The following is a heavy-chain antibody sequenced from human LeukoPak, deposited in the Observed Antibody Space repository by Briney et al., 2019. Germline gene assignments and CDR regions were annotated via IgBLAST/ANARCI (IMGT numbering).Heavy chain of an antibody. CDR3: AITPLITMVRGVIDDAFDI. CDR1: GFTFSNYA. V-gene: IGHV3-30*04. Sequence: PGRSLRLSCAASGFTFSNYAIHWVRQAPGKGLEWVAVISYDGSNKYYADSVKGRFTISRDNSKNTLYLQMNSLRAEDTAVYYCAITPLITMVRGVIDDAFDIWGQGTMVTVSS. J-gene: IGHJ3*02. CDR2: ISYDGSNK. D-gene: IGHD3-10*01.